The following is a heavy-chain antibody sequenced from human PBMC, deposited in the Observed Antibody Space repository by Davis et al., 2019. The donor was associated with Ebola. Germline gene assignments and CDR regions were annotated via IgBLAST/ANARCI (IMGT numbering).Heavy chain of an antibody. CDR3: VRGWGRTGMGV. Sequence: HSQTLSLTCAISGDSVSSGGWNWIRQSPSRGLEWLGRTYYNSKWYNDYAVSVKSRIIINPDTSKNQFSLQLNSVTPEDTAVYYCVRGWGRTGMGVWGQGTTVTVSS. CDR2: TYYNSKWYN. V-gene: IGHV6-1*01. D-gene: IGHD1-26*01. J-gene: IGHJ6*02. CDR1: GDSVSSGG.